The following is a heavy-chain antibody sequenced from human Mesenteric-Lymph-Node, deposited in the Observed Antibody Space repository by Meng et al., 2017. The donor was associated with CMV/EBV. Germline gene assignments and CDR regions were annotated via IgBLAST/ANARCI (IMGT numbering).Heavy chain of an antibody. V-gene: IGHV4-61*01. CDR1: GGSVSSGSNY. CDR3: TRGNGFWNGYPLDY. D-gene: IGHD3-3*01. CDR2: IHSSGST. J-gene: IGHJ4*02. Sequence: SETLSLTCTVSGGSVSSGSNYWSWIRQPPGKGLEWIGYIHSSGSTNYNPSLRSRVTLSLDTSKNQFSLKLSSVTAADTAVYYFTRGNGFWNGYPLDYWGQGTLVTVSS.